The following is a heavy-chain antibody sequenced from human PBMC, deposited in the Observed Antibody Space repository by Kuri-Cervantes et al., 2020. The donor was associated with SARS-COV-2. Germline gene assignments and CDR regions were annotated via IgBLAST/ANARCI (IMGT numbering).Heavy chain of an antibody. Sequence: GESLKISCAASRFTFNKYDLIWVRQAPGKGLEWVSSISTSGGNTNYADSLKGRFTISRDNFKNTVYLQMNSLRAEDTAVYYCARPSNFHHDSGAYVWGQGTTVTVSS. J-gene: IGHJ6*02. CDR1: RFTFNKYD. D-gene: IGHD3-22*01. V-gene: IGHV3-23*01. CDR3: ARPSNFHHDSGAYV. CDR2: ISTSGGNT.